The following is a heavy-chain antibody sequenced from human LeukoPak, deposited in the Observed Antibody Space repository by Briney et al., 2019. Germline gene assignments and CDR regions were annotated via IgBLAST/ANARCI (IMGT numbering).Heavy chain of an antibody. D-gene: IGHD3-9*01. J-gene: IGHJ4*02. Sequence: SETLSLTCTVSGYSISSGYYWGWIRQPPGKGLEWIGSIYHSGSTYYNPSLKSRVTISVDTSKNQFSLKLSSVTAADTAVYYCASDGLRYFDWLLQVYYWGQGTLVTVSS. V-gene: IGHV4-38-2*02. CDR3: ASDGLRYFDWLLQVYY. CDR2: IYHSGST. CDR1: GYSISSGYY.